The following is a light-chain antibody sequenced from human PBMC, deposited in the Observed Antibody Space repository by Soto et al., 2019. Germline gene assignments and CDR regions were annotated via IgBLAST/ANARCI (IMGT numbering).Light chain of an antibody. CDR3: QQYYNWPLEYT. Sequence: EIVMTQSPGTLSVSPGERVTLSCRASQSVSSKVAWYQQKPGQAPRLLIFTASLRATGVPARFSGSGSGTEFTLTISSLQSEDFAVYWCQQYYNWPLEYTFGPGTKLEI. J-gene: IGKJ2*01. V-gene: IGKV3-15*01. CDR2: TAS. CDR1: QSVSSK.